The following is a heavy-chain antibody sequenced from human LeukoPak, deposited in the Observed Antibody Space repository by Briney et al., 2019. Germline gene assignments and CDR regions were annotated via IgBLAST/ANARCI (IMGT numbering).Heavy chain of an antibody. CDR1: GFTFSSYE. D-gene: IGHD3-10*01. CDR2: ISSSGSTI. Sequence: PGGFLRLSCAASGFTFSSYEMNWVRQAPGKGLEWVSYISSSGSTIYYADSVKGRFTISRDNAKNSLYLQMNSLRAEDTAVYYCAKEGTGNFDYWGQGTLVTVSS. CDR3: AKEGTGNFDY. V-gene: IGHV3-48*03. J-gene: IGHJ4*02.